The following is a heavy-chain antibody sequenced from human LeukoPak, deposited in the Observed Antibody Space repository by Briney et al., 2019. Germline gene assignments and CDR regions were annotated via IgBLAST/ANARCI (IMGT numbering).Heavy chain of an antibody. CDR2: INPYSGAT. CDR1: GYTFSTYY. V-gene: IGHV1-2*02. D-gene: IGHD5-12*01. J-gene: IGHJ6*03. Sequence: ASVKVSCKASGYTFSTYYMHWVRQAPGQGLEWMGWINPYSGATNYAQNFQGRVTMTRDTSINTAYMDLNSLRSDDTGVYYCARPQVGQGGSGYLYDYYYMDVWGKGTTVTVSS. CDR3: ARPQVGQGGSGYLYDYYYMDV.